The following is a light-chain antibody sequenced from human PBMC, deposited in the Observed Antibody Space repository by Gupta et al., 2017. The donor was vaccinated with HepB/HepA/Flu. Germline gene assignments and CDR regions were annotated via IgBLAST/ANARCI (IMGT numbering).Light chain of an antibody. J-gene: IGKJ4*01. CDR3: QQRSNGPPSIT. CDR2: DAS. V-gene: IGKV3-11*01. Sequence: EIVLTQSPATLSLSPGESATLSCRASQSVSRYLAWYQQKPGQAPRRLIYDASNRATGSKDSCSGSGVGTDVNITIISREPEDFEVYYCQQRSNGPPSITFGGGTKVAIK. CDR1: QSVSRY.